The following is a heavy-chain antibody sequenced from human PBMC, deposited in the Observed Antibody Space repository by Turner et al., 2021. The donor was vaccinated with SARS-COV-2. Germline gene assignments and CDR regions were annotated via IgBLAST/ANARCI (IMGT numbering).Heavy chain of an antibody. D-gene: IGHD3-3*01. Sequence: EVQLVGSGGGLVKPGGSLRVTCVACGLTFSSYSMHWVRQAPGKGLELVSSISSRISYIYYADSVKGRFTISRDNAKNSLFLQRNSLRAEDTAVYYCARDFDDFWSGYYGRAFDIWGQGTMVTVSS. CDR1: GLTFSSYS. V-gene: IGHV3-21*01. J-gene: IGHJ3*02. CDR3: ARDFDDFWSGYYGRAFDI. CDR2: ISSRISYI.